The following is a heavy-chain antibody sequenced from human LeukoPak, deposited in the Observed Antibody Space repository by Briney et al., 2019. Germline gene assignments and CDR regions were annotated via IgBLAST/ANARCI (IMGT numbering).Heavy chain of an antibody. CDR1: GGSISTYY. CDR3: VRRFAANPRYVFDV. J-gene: IGHJ3*01. V-gene: IGHV4-59*08. Sequence: SETLSLTCTVSGGSISTYYWTWIRQPPGKELEWIGYIYYTGSTNYNPSLNSRVSMPVDTSKNQFSLKLNSVTAADTAVYYCVRRFAANPRYVFDVWGQGTMVTVSS. CDR2: IYYTGST. D-gene: IGHD1-14*01.